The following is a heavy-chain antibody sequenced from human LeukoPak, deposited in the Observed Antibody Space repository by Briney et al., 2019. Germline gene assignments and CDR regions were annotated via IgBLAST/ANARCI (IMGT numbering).Heavy chain of an antibody. CDR1: GYTFTGYY. CDR2: INPNSGGT. D-gene: IGHD6-19*01. V-gene: IGHV1-2*02. J-gene: IGHJ5*02. Sequence: ASVKVSCKASGYTFTGYYMHWVRQAPGQGLEWMGWINPNSGGTNYAQKFQGRVTMTRDTSISTAYMELSRLRSDDTAVYYCARDSVAVAEGDWFDPWGQGTLVTVSS. CDR3: ARDSVAVAEGDWFDP.